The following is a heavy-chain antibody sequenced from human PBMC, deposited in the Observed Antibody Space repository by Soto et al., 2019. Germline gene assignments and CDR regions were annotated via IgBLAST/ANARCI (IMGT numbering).Heavy chain of an antibody. Sequence: ESGGGVVQPGRSLRLSCAASGFTFSSYGMHWVRQAPGKGLEWVAVIWYDGSNKYYADSVKGRFTISRDNSKNTLYLQMNSLRAEDTAVYYCARSPYYYDSSGYYYAAYWGQGTLVTVSS. CDR2: IWYDGSNK. CDR1: GFTFSSYG. V-gene: IGHV3-33*01. D-gene: IGHD3-22*01. J-gene: IGHJ4*02. CDR3: ARSPYYYDSSGYYYAAY.